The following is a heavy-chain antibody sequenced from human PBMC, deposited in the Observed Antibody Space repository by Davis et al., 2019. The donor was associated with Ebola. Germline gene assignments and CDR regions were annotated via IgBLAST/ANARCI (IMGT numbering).Heavy chain of an antibody. CDR1: GGSISSYY. J-gene: IGHJ4*02. Sequence: PSETLSLTCTVSGGSISSYYWSWIRQPPGKGLEWIGYIYYSGSTNYNPSLKSRVTISVDTSKNQFSLKLSSVTAADTAVYYCARVGGSYSSLYYFDNWGQGTLVTVSS. D-gene: IGHD1-26*01. CDR2: IYYSGST. V-gene: IGHV4-59*12. CDR3: ARVGGSYSSLYYFDN.